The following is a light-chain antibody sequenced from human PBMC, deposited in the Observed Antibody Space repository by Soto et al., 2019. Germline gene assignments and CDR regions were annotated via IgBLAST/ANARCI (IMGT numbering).Light chain of an antibody. V-gene: IGKV3-20*01. Sequence: EIVLTQSPGTLSLSPGERATLSCRASQSVSSSYLAWYQQKPGQAPRLLIYGASSRATGIPDRFSGSGSGTDFTLTISRLEPEDFAVYYCQQYGSLLGFGQGTKVDIK. J-gene: IGKJ1*01. CDR3: QQYGSLLG. CDR2: GAS. CDR1: QSVSSSY.